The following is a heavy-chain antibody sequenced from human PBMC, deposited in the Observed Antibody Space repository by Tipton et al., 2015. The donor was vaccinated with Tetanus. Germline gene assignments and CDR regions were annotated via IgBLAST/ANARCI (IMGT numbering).Heavy chain of an antibody. J-gene: IGHJ4*02. CDR1: GYTFAGHF. V-gene: IGHV1-2*04. CDR2: INPDNGDT. CDR3: ARGNRGSSWYL. Sequence: QSGAEVKKPGASVKVSCKASGYTFAGHFVHWVRQAPGQGLEWMGWINPDNGDTTYSQRFQGSVTMTRDTSITTAYLELSRLRSDDTAVYYCARGNRGSSWYLWGQGTLVTVSS. D-gene: IGHD6-13*01.